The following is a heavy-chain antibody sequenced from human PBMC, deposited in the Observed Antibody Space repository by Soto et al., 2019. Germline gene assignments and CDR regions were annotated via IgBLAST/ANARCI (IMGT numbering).Heavy chain of an antibody. D-gene: IGHD6-19*01. CDR1: GGTFSSYA. Sequence: QVQLVQSGAEVKKPGSSVKVPCKASGGTFSSYAISWVRQAPGQGLEWMGGIIPISGTANYAQKFQGRVTITADESTSTAYMELSSLRSEDTAVYYCARARIAVAGMNYWGQGTLVTVSS. CDR3: ARARIAVAGMNY. CDR2: IIPISGTA. V-gene: IGHV1-69*12. J-gene: IGHJ4*02.